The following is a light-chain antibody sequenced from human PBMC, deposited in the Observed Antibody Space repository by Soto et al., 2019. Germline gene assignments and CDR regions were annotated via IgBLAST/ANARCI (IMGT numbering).Light chain of an antibody. Sequence: EIVLTQSPGTLSLSPGATATLSCRASQSVSRNYLAWFQQKPGQAPRLLIHGASSRAAGTPDRFSGSGSGTDFTLTISRLEPEDFAVYSCQQYGSSPYTVGQGTKLESK. CDR2: GAS. CDR3: QQYGSSPYT. CDR1: QSVSRNY. J-gene: IGKJ2*01. V-gene: IGKV3-20*01.